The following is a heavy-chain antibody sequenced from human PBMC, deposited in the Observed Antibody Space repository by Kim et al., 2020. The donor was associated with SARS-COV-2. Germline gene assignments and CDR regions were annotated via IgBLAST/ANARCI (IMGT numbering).Heavy chain of an antibody. J-gene: IGHJ4*02. V-gene: IGHV3-7*01. CDR3: ARVNTMGIN. D-gene: IGHD3-10*01. Sequence: SEKYYVDAVKGRFTISRDNAKNSLYLQMNSLRAEDTAVYYCARVNTMGINWGQGTLVTVSS. CDR2: SEK.